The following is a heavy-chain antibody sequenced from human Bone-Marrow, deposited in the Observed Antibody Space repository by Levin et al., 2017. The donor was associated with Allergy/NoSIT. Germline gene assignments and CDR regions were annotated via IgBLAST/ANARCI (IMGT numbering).Heavy chain of an antibody. CDR3: ARDRVTAADGTYYFYGMDV. CDR2: ISYSGNS. CDR1: GDSISSYF. D-gene: IGHD6-13*01. J-gene: IGHJ6*02. V-gene: IGHV4-59*01. Sequence: ASETLSLTCTVSGDSISSYFWSWIRQPPGKGLEWIGYISYSGNSKYNPSLRSRVTISVDTSKNQFSLKLRSVTAADTAMYYCARDRVTAADGTYYFYGMDVWGQGTTVTVSS.